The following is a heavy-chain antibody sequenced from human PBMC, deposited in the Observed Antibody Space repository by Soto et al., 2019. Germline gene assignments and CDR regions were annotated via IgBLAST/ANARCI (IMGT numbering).Heavy chain of an antibody. V-gene: IGHV1-69*13. CDR2: IIPIFGTA. D-gene: IGHD3-22*01. Sequence: SVKVSYQPSGDTFSSYAITWVRQAPGQGLEWMGGIIPIFGTANYAQKFQGRVTITADESTSTAYMELSSLRSEDTAVYYCARAYYDSSGYYFDAFDIWGQGTMVTVSS. CDR3: ARAYYDSSGYYFDAFDI. CDR1: GDTFSSYA. J-gene: IGHJ3*02.